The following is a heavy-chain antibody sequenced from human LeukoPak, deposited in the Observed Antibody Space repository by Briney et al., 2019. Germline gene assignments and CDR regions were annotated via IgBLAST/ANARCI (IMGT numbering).Heavy chain of an antibody. D-gene: IGHD6-19*01. V-gene: IGHV3-66*01. J-gene: IGHJ6*03. CDR1: GFTVSSNY. CDR3: AKDKRAESYYYYYMDV. Sequence: GGSLRLSCAASGFTVSSNYMSWVRQAPGKGLEWVSVIYSSGTTYYADSVKGRFTISRDNSKNTLYLQMNSLRAEDTAVYYCAKDKRAESYYYYYMDVWGKGTTVTVSS. CDR2: IYSSGTT.